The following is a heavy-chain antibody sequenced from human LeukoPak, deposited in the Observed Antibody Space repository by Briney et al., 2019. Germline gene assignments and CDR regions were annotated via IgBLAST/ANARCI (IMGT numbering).Heavy chain of an antibody. CDR2: ISSSGSYI. CDR1: GFTFSSYS. CDR3: TRNEAGDYSFDC. V-gene: IGHV3-21*01. J-gene: IGHJ4*02. D-gene: IGHD4-17*01. Sequence: GGSLRLSCAASGFTFSSYSMNWVRQAPGKGLEWVSYISSSGSYIYYGDSVQGRFTISRDNAKNSLYLQMNSLGAEDTAVYYCTRNEAGDYSFDCWGQGTLVTVFS.